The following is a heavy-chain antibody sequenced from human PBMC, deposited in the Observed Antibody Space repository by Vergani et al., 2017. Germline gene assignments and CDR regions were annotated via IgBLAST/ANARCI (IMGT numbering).Heavy chain of an antibody. V-gene: IGHV1-3*01. CDR1: GGTFSSYA. CDR2: INAGNGNT. CDR3: AREGFCDYVWGSYRLRGGYYFDY. D-gene: IGHD3-16*02. Sequence: QVQLVQSGAEVKKPGSSVKVSCKASGGTFSSYAMHWVRQAPGQRLEWMGWINAGNGNTKYSQKFQGRVTITRDTSASTAYMELSSLRSEDTAVYYCAREGFCDYVWGSYRLRGGYYFDYWGQGTLVTVSS. J-gene: IGHJ4*02.